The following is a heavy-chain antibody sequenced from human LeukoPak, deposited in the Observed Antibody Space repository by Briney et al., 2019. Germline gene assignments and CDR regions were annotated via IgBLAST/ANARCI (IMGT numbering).Heavy chain of an antibody. J-gene: IGHJ4*02. CDR1: GGSISSSNW. D-gene: IGHD3-10*01. Sequence: SETLSLTCAVSGGSISSSNWWSWVRQPPGKGLEWIGEIYPSGSTNYNPSLKSRVTISVDKSKNQFSLKLSSVTAADTAVYYCARGHPSGSGSYYDVYFDYWGQGTLVTVSS. CDR3: ARGHPSGSGSYYDVYFDY. CDR2: IYPSGST. V-gene: IGHV4-4*02.